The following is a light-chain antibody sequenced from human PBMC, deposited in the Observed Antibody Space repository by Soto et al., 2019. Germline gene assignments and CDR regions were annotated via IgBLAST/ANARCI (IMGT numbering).Light chain of an antibody. CDR3: QHYTTYPWT. Sequence: DVQMNLSPSIVSASVGDRVTITCRASQSISSWLAWYQQKPGKAPNLLIYKASHLENGVPSRFSGSGSGTEFTLTISSLQPGDFATYYCQHYTTYPWTFGQGTKVDIK. V-gene: IGKV1-5*03. CDR1: QSISSW. J-gene: IGKJ1*01. CDR2: KAS.